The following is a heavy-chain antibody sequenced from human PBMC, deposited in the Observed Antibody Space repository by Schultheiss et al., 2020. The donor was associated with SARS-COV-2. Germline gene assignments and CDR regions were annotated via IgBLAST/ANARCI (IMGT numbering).Heavy chain of an antibody. Sequence: GGSLRLSCAASGFTFSNAWMSWVRQAPGKGLEWVGRIKSKTDGGTTDYAAPVKGRFTISRDDSKNTLYLQMNSLKTEDTAVYYCTTMEWAYYCSGGSCYSHFDYWGQGTLVTVSS. CDR3: TTMEWAYYCSGGSCYSHFDY. CDR2: IKSKTDGGTT. D-gene: IGHD2-15*01. CDR1: GFTFSNAW. J-gene: IGHJ4*02. V-gene: IGHV3-15*01.